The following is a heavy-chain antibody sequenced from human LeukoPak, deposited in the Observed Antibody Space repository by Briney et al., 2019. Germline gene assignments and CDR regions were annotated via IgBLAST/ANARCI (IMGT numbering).Heavy chain of an antibody. CDR2: ITQGGSTI. V-gene: IGHV3-48*03. D-gene: IGHD3-16*01. CDR3: ARSGGKYFQR. Sequence: GGSLRLSCEASGFTFSSYDMNWVRQAPGKGLQWISHITQGGSTIYYADSVKGRFTIFRDNAKSSLYLQMDSLRVEDTAIYYCARSGGKYFQRWGQGTLVTVSS. CDR1: GFTFSSYD. J-gene: IGHJ1*01.